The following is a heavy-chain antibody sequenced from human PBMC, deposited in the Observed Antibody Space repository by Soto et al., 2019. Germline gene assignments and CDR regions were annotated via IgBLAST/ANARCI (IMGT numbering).Heavy chain of an antibody. D-gene: IGHD3-10*01. CDR1: GGSISSGGYY. CDR3: ARDRGYGSGSYYNEGGMDV. Sequence: PSETLSLTCTVSGGSISSGGYYWSWIRQHPGKGLEWIGYIYYSGSTYYNPSLKSRVTISVDTSKNQFSLKLSSVTAADTAVYYCARDRGYGSGSYYNEGGMDVWGQGTTVTVSS. V-gene: IGHV4-31*03. CDR2: IYYSGST. J-gene: IGHJ6*02.